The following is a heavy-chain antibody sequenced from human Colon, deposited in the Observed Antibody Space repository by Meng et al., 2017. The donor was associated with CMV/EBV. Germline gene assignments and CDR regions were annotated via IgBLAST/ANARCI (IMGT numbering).Heavy chain of an antibody. D-gene: IGHD2-21*01. CDR2: ISRSSTYI. J-gene: IGHJ5*02. CDR1: GFKFNGYT. Sequence: SGFKFNGYTMMWVRQSPGKGPEWVASISRSSTYIYYADSVKGRFTISRDNAKNSLFLQMNSLRVEDTAIYYCARSDVLADPLNRIDPWGQGTLVTVSS. CDR3: ARSDVLADPLNRIDP. V-gene: IGHV3-21*01.